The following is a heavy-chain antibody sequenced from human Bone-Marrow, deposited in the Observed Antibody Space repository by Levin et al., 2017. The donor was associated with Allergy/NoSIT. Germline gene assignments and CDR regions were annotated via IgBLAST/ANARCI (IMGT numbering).Heavy chain of an antibody. J-gene: IGHJ5*02. V-gene: IGHV3-48*03. CDR3: ARVGKSVGYCSSTSCYMSENWFDP. D-gene: IGHD2-2*03. CDR2: ISSSGSTI. CDR1: GFTFSSYE. Sequence: LSLTCAASGFTFSSYEMNWVRQAPGKGLEWVSYISSSGSTIYYADSVKGRFTISRDNAKNSLYLQMNSLRAEDTAVYYCARVGKSVGYCSSTSCYMSENWFDPWGQGTLVTVSS.